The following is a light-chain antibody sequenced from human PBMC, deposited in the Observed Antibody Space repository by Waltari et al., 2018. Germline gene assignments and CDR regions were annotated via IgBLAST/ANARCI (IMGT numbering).Light chain of an antibody. CDR2: DVN. Sequence: FALTQPPPVSGPPDQSFTISCPESSSAVGGEDPVSWYEDHPGQAPKVIIYDVNKRPSGVSDRFSGSKSGNTASLTISGLQAEDEATFYCSSQSTNNGVIFGGGTKVTVL. CDR3: SSQSTNNGVI. J-gene: IGLJ2*01. V-gene: IGLV2-14*03. CDR1: SSAVGGEDP.